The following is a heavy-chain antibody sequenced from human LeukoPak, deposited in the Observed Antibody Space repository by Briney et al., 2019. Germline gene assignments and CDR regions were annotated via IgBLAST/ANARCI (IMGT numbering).Heavy chain of an antibody. D-gene: IGHD2-2*02. J-gene: IGHJ4*02. V-gene: IGHV3-30*01. CDR2: ISYDGSNK. CDR1: GFTFSSYA. CDR3: ARVQVIVVVPAAISGIDY. Sequence: PGGSLGLSCAASGFTFSSYAMHWVRQAPGKGLEWVAVISYDGSNKYYADSVKGRFTISRDNSKNTLYLQMNSLRAEDTAVYYCARVQVIVVVPAAISGIDYWGQGTLVTVSS.